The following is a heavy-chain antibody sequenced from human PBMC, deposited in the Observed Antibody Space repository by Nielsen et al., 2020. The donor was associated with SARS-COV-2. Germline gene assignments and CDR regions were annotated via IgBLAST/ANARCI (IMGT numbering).Heavy chain of an antibody. Sequence: GESLKISCAASGFTFSSYSMNWVRQAPGKGLEWVSSISSSSSYIYYADSVKGRFTISRDNAKNSLYLQMNSLRAEDTAVYYCASGDYGDYNFDYWGQGTLVTVPS. D-gene: IGHD4-17*01. CDR1: GFTFSSYS. J-gene: IGHJ4*02. V-gene: IGHV3-21*01. CDR2: ISSSSSYI. CDR3: ASGDYGDYNFDY.